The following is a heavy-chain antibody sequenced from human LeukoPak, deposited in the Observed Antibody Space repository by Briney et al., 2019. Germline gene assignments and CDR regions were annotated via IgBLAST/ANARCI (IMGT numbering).Heavy chain of an antibody. D-gene: IGHD3-22*01. V-gene: IGHV1-2*02. CDR2: INPNSGGT. CDR3: AREASITMIVVVDPDAFDI. Sequence: GASVKVSFKASGYTFTVYYMHWVRQAPGQGLEWMGWINPNSGGTNYAQKFQGRVTMTRDTSISTAYMQLSRLRSDDTAVYYCAREASITMIVVVDPDAFDIWGQGTMVTVSS. J-gene: IGHJ3*02. CDR1: GYTFTVYY.